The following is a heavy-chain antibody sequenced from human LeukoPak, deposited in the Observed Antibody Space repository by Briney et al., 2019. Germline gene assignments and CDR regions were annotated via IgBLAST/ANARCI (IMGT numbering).Heavy chain of an antibody. CDR1: GYSISSGYY. D-gene: IGHD6-13*01. V-gene: IGHV4-38-2*02. CDR3: ARGYSSSWYFNWFDP. J-gene: IGHJ5*02. Sequence: PSETLSLTCTVSGYSISSGYYWGWIRQPPGKGLEWIGNIYHSGSTFYNPSLKSRVTISVDTSKSQFSLKLSSVTAADTAVYYCARGYSSSWYFNWFDPWGQGTLVTVSS. CDR2: IYHSGST.